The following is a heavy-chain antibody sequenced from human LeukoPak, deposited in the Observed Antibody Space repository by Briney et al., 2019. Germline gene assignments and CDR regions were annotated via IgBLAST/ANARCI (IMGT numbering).Heavy chain of an antibody. Sequence: GASVKVSCKASGYTFTSYDINWVRQATGQGLEWMGWMNPNSGNTGYAQKFQGRVTMTRNTSISAAYMELSSLGSEDTAVYYCAREDRYCSGGSCYSAGYGMDVWGQGTTVTVSS. V-gene: IGHV1-8*01. CDR1: GYTFTSYD. CDR2: MNPNSGNT. J-gene: IGHJ6*02. CDR3: AREDRYCSGGSCYSAGYGMDV. D-gene: IGHD2-15*01.